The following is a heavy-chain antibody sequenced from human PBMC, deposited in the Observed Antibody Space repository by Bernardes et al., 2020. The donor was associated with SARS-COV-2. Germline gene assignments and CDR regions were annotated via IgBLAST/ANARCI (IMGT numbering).Heavy chain of an antibody. Sequence: LSLTCAVYGGSFSGYYWSWIRQPPGKGLEWIGEINHSGSTNYNPSLKSRVTISVDTSKNQFSLKLSSVTAADTAVYYCARGGYCSSTSCYMPPGTWFDPWGQGTLVTVSS. CDR1: GGSFSGYY. CDR3: ARGGYCSSTSCYMPPGTWFDP. J-gene: IGHJ5*02. V-gene: IGHV4-34*01. D-gene: IGHD2-2*02. CDR2: INHSGST.